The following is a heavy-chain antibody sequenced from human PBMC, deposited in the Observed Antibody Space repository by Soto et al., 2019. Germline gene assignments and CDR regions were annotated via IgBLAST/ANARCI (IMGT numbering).Heavy chain of an antibody. V-gene: IGHV3-30*18. CDR1: GFTFSSYG. CDR3: AKSSSSSYQYYYGMDV. D-gene: IGHD6-13*01. CDR2: ISYDGSNK. Sequence: VQLLESGGGLVQPGGSLRLSCAASGFTFSSYGMHWVRQAPGKGLEWVAVISYDGSNKYYADSVKGRFTISRDNSKNTLYLQMNSLRAEDTAVYYCAKSSSSSYQYYYGMDVWGQGTTVTVSS. J-gene: IGHJ6*02.